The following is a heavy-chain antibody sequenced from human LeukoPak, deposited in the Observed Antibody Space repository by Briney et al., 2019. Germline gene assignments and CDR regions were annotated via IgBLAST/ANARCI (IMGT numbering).Heavy chain of an antibody. J-gene: IGHJ4*02. V-gene: IGHV3-7*01. Sequence: GGSLRLSCAASGFTFSSYWMSWVRQAPGKGLEWVANIKQDGREKYYVDSVKGRFTISRDNAKNSLYLQMNILRAEDTAVYYCSRVLEFGVAAGYWGQGTLVTVSS. D-gene: IGHD6-13*01. CDR1: GFTFSSYW. CDR2: IKQDGREK. CDR3: SRVLEFGVAAGY.